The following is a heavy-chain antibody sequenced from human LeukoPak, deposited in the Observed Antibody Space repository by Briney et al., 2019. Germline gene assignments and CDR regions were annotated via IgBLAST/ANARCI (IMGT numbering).Heavy chain of an antibody. D-gene: IGHD3-10*01. Sequence: TGESLMISCKGSGYSFNTYWIGWVRQTPGKGLELMGVIYPGDSNTRYSPSFQGQVTISADKSISTAYLQWSSLKASDTAMYYCARQKGLKGSIVDVWGQGTTVTVSS. J-gene: IGHJ6*02. CDR1: GYSFNTYW. V-gene: IGHV5-51*01. CDR2: IYPGDSNT. CDR3: ARQKGLKGSIVDV.